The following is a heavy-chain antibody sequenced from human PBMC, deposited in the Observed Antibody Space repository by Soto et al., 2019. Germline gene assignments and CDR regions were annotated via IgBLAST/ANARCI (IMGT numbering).Heavy chain of an antibody. CDR1: GGTFSSYA. V-gene: IGHV1-69*10. CDR2: IIPIFGIA. D-gene: IGHD7-27*01. Sequence: ASVKVSCKASGGTFSSYAISWVRQAPGQGLEWMGGIIPIFGIANYAQKFQGRVTITADKSTSTAYMELSSLRSEDTAVYYCARTGDGPGWFDPWGQGTLVTVSS. J-gene: IGHJ5*02. CDR3: ARTGDGPGWFDP.